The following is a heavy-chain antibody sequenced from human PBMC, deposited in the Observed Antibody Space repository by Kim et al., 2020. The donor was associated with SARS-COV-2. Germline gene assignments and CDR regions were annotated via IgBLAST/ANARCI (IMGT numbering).Heavy chain of an antibody. Sequence: SETLSLTCAVYGGSFSGYYWSWIRKPPGKGLEWIGEVNHSGSTNYNPTLKSRVTITVDTSKNQFSLKLSSVTAADAAVYYCAREPRLTRIAAAGDLIQHWGQGTLVTVSS. J-gene: IGHJ1*01. V-gene: IGHV4-34*01. CDR2: VNHSGST. D-gene: IGHD6-13*01. CDR1: GGSFSGYY. CDR3: AREPRLTRIAAAGDLIQH.